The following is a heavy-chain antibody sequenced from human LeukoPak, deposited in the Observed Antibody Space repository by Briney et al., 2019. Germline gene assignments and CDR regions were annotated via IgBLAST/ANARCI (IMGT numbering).Heavy chain of an antibody. V-gene: IGHV1-2*02. D-gene: IGHD6-13*01. CDR2: INPNSGGT. Sequence: ASVKVSCKASGGTFSSYAISWVRQAPGQGLEWMGWINPNSGGTNYAQKFQGRVTMTRDTSISTAYMELSRLRSDDTAVYYCARERIAAAGYYYYYYMDVWGKGTTVTVSS. J-gene: IGHJ6*03. CDR1: GGTFSSYA. CDR3: ARERIAAAGYYYYYYMDV.